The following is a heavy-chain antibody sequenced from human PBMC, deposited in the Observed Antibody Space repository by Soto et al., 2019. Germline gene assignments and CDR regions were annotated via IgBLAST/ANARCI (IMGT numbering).Heavy chain of an antibody. CDR2: INAGNGNT. Sequence: ASVKVSCKASGYTFTSYAMHWVRQAPGQRLEWMGWINAGNGNTKYSQKFQGHVTISADNSISTAYLHWSSLKASDTAIYYCATLKDWPLDWGQGTLVTVSS. J-gene: IGHJ4*02. CDR3: ATLKDWPLD. D-gene: IGHD3-9*01. V-gene: IGHV1-3*01. CDR1: GYTFTSYA.